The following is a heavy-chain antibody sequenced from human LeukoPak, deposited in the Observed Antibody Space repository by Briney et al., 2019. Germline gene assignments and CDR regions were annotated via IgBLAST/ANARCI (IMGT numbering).Heavy chain of an antibody. CDR2: ITSTGTTT. V-gene: IGHV1-46*02. CDR3: ATEYVRTHYFDW. D-gene: IGHD3-16*01. CDR1: GYNLNTYH. J-gene: IGHJ4*02. Sequence: ASVKVSCKASGYNLNTYHMHWVRQAPGQGLEWMGIITSTGTTTICAQKFQGRVTMTRDTSTSTVYMDLSSLRFDDTAVYYCATEYVRTHYFDWWGQGTLVTVSS.